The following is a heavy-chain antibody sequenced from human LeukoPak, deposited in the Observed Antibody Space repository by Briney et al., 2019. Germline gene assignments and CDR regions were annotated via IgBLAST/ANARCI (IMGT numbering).Heavy chain of an antibody. V-gene: IGHV3-7*01. CDR3: ARDGGSSPVGYYCYGMDV. D-gene: IGHD3-16*01. CDR1: GFTISSNW. Sequence: TGGSLRLSCAASGFTISSNWICWVCQGQGPGQEPVANIKQDGSEKYYVDSVKGRFTISRDNAKNSLYLQMNSLRAEDTAVYYCARDGGSSPVGYYCYGMDVWGQGTTVTVSS. J-gene: IGHJ6*02. CDR2: IKQDGSEK.